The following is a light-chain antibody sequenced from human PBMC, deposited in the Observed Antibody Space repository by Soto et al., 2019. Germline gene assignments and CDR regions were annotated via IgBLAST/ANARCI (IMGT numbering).Light chain of an antibody. Sequence: QSALTQPASVSGSPGQSITISCTGTSSDVGSYNLVSWYQQRPGKAPKLMIFEDNKRPSGVSNRFSGSKSGNTASLSISGLQAADEADYYCCSYAAGSTLVFGGGTKLTVL. CDR1: SSDVGSYNL. CDR2: EDN. CDR3: CSYAAGSTLV. J-gene: IGLJ2*01. V-gene: IGLV2-23*01.